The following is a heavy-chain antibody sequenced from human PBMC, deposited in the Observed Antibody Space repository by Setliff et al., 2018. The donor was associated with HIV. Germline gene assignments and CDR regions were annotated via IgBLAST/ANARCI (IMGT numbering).Heavy chain of an antibody. Sequence: PSETLSLTCTVSGGSISSYYWSWIRQPPGKGLEWFGYIYYSGSTNYNPSLKSRVTISVDTSKNQFSLKLSSVTAADTAVYYCARLLNYYGNWFDPWGQGTLVTVSS. CDR2: IYYSGST. J-gene: IGHJ5*02. CDR3: ARLLNYYGNWFDP. CDR1: GGSISSYY. D-gene: IGHD3-10*01. V-gene: IGHV4-59*01.